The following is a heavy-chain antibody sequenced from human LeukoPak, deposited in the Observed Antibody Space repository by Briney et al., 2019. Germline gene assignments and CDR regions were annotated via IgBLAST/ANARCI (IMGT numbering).Heavy chain of an antibody. Sequence: GGSLRLSCAASGFTFSSYAVHWVRQAPGKGLEWVAVISYDGSNKYYADSVKGRFTISRDNSKNTLYLQMNSLRAEDTAVYYCAREGIVVVTATDAFDIWGHGTMVTVSS. CDR3: AREGIVVVTATDAFDI. CDR1: GFTFSSYA. CDR2: ISYDGSNK. J-gene: IGHJ3*02. D-gene: IGHD2-21*02. V-gene: IGHV3-30-3*01.